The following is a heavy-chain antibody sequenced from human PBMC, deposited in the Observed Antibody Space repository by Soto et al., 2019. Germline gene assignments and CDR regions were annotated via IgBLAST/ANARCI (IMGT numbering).Heavy chain of an antibody. D-gene: IGHD3-22*01. CDR2: ISRTGDSA. CDR1: GFSFSDYA. CDR3: AKGPDGSGYYHNWFDS. Sequence: EVHLLESRGALVQPGGSLTLSCAASGFSFSDYAMSWVCQAPGKGLEWVSSISRTGDSAYYADSVKGRFAISRDRSKNRLSLQMNSLRVEDTAVYYCAKGPDGSGYYHNWFDSWGQGTLITVSS. V-gene: IGHV3-23*01. J-gene: IGHJ5*01.